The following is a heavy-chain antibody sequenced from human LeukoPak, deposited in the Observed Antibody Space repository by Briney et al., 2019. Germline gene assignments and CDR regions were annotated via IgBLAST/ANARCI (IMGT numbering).Heavy chain of an antibody. V-gene: IGHV3-74*01. CDR1: GFTFSSYW. J-gene: IGHJ4*02. CDR3: AKGTVRYYFDY. CDR2: INTDGSST. Sequence: PGGSLRLSCAASGFTFSSYWMHWVRQAPGKGLVWVSRINTDGSSTSYADSVKGRFTISRDNSKNTLYLQMDSLRVEDTAVYYCAKGTVRYYFDYWGQGTLVTVSS. D-gene: IGHD4-11*01.